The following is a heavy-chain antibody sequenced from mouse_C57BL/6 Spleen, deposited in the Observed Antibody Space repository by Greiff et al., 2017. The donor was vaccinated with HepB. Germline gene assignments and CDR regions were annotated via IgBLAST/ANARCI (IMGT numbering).Heavy chain of an antibody. J-gene: IGHJ4*01. CDR1: GYTFTDYY. V-gene: IGHV1-26*01. D-gene: IGHD2-4*01. CDR2: INPNNGGT. CDR3: ARNYDGDAMDY. Sequence: VQLQQSGPELVKPGASVKISCKASGYTFTDYYMNWVKQSHGKSLEWIGDINPNNGGTSYNQKFKGKATLTVDKSSSTAYMELRSLTSEDSAVYYCARNYDGDAMDYWGQGTSVTVSS.